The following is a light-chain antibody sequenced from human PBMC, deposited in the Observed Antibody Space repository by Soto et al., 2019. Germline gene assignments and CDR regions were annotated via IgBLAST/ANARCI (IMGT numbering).Light chain of an antibody. V-gene: IGKV3-20*01. CDR3: QQHGSSLP. Sequence: EIVLTQSPGTLSLSPGERATLSCRASQSVSSSYLAWYQQKPGQAPRLLIYGASSRATGIPDRFSGSGSGTDFTLTISRLEPEDFAVYYCQQHGSSLPFGGGTKV. CDR2: GAS. CDR1: QSVSSSY. J-gene: IGKJ4*01.